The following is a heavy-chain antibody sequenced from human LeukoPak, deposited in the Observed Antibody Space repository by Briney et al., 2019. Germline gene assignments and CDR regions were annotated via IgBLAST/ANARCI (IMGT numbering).Heavy chain of an antibody. CDR3: ARDSGDCSGGSCYGMDV. V-gene: IGHV3-21*01. CDR1: GFTFSSYT. CDR2: ISSGSSYI. D-gene: IGHD2-15*01. Sequence: GGSLRLSCAASGFTFSSYTMNWVRQSPGKGLEWVSSISSGSSYIYYADSVKGRFTISRDNAKNSLYLQMNSLRDEDTSVYYCARDSGDCSGGSCYGMDVWGQGTTVTVSS. J-gene: IGHJ6*02.